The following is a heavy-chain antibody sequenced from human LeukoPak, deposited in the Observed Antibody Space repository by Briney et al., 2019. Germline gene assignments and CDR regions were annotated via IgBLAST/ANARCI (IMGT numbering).Heavy chain of an antibody. D-gene: IGHD5-24*01. J-gene: IGHJ4*02. CDR2: IYTSGST. Sequence: SETLSLTCTVSGGSISSGSYYWSWIRQPAGKGLEWIGRIYTSGSTSYNPSLKSRVTMSVDTSKNQFSLKLSSVTAADTAVYYCARQKWLQLGYFDYWGQGTLVTVSS. V-gene: IGHV4-61*02. CDR1: GGSISSGSYY. CDR3: ARQKWLQLGYFDY.